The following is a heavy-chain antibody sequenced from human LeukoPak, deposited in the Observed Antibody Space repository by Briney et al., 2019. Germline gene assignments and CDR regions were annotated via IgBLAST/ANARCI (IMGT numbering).Heavy chain of an antibody. Sequence: PSETLSLTCTVSGGSISSRTYYWGWIRQPPGKGLEWIGTIYYSGTTYYNPSLKSRVTISVDTSKNQFSLKLSSVTAADTAVYYCARGSDFFDIWGQGTMVTVSS. CDR3: ARGSDFFDI. CDR2: IYYSGTT. V-gene: IGHV4-39*01. CDR1: GGSISSRTYY. J-gene: IGHJ3*02.